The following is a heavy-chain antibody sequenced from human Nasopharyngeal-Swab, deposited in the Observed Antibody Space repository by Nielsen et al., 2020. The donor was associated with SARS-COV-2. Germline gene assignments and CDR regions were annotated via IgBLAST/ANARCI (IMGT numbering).Heavy chain of an antibody. D-gene: IGHD1/OR15-1a*01. CDR2: IYYSGST. Sequence: RQAPGKGLEWIGYIYYSGSTYYNPSLKSRVTISVDTSKNQFSLKLTSVTAADTALYYCARERTAPGTLYYFDYWGQGTPVTVSS. J-gene: IGHJ4*02. CDR3: ARERTAPGTLYYFDY. V-gene: IGHV4-30-4*01.